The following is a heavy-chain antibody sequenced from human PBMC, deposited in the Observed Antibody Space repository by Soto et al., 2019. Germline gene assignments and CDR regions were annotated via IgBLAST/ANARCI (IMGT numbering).Heavy chain of an antibody. Sequence: PSETLSLTCAVSGGSISSGNWWSWVRQPPGKGLEWSGEIYHSGSTNYNPSLKRRVTISVVKYKNQFSPQLISVTAAGAAADYCASLMSGAAVFDYWGQGTLVTVSS. J-gene: IGHJ4*02. V-gene: IGHV4-4*02. CDR1: GGSISSGNW. D-gene: IGHD6-13*01. CDR2: IYHSGST. CDR3: ASLMSGAAVFDY.